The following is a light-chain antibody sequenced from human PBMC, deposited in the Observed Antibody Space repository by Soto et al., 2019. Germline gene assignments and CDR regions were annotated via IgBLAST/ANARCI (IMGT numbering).Light chain of an antibody. CDR3: QQRGNWPS. Sequence: EIVLTQSPGTLSLSPGERATLSCRASQSVSNNYLAWYQQKPGQAPRFLIYDASNRATGIPARFSGSGSGTDFTLTISSLEPEDFAVYYCQQRGNWPSFGGGTKVDIK. CDR1: QSVSNNY. J-gene: IGKJ4*01. V-gene: IGKV3-11*01. CDR2: DAS.